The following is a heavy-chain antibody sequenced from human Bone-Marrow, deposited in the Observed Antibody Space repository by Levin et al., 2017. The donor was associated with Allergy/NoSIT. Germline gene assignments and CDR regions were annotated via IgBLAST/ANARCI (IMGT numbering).Heavy chain of an antibody. V-gene: IGHV5-51*01. J-gene: IGHJ4*02. CDR2: VFPDDSDT. CDR3: VTTVTTLGLDY. D-gene: IGHD4-17*01. CDR1: GYSFFNHW. Sequence: GESLKISCKASGYSFFNHWIGWVRQMPGEGLEWMGFVFPDDSDTRYSPSFQGQVTISADTSINTAYLSWSSLKASDTAMYYCVTTVTTLGLDYWGQGTLVSVSS.